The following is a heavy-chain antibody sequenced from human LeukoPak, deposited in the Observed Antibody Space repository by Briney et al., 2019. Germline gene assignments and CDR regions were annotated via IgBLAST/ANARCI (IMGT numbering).Heavy chain of an antibody. Sequence: SETLSLTCTVSGGSISSYYWSWIRQPPGKGLEWIGYIYYSGSTNYNPSLKSRVTTSVDTSKNQFSLKLSSVTAADTAVYYCARGHRAAAGVLDYWGQGTLVTVSS. CDR1: GGSISSYY. CDR3: ARGHRAAAGVLDY. D-gene: IGHD6-13*01. CDR2: IYYSGST. J-gene: IGHJ4*02. V-gene: IGHV4-59*08.